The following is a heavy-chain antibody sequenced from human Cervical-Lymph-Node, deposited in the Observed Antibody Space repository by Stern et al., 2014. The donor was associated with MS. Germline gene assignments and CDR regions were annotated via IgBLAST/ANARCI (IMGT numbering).Heavy chain of an antibody. Sequence: QVQLVESGPGLAKPSETLSLTCTVSGVSISSHYWSWVLQPPGKGPEFIGNFFDTGDPTYNPSLMSRAPISVNTSKIQFSRKLPYETAADTAVYYCAAESYDTSGYLLVWYWGQGTLVTVSS. J-gene: IGHJ4*02. D-gene: IGHD3-22*01. CDR2: FFDTGDP. V-gene: IGHV4-59*08. CDR1: GVSISSHY. CDR3: AAESYDTSGYLLVWY.